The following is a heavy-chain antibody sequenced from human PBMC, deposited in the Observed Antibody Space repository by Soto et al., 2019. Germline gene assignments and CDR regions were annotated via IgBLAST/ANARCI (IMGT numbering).Heavy chain of an antibody. CDR3: ARAGTNMAKFDY. D-gene: IGHD3-10*01. CDR2: IYYSGST. CDR1: GGSINSYF. Sequence: SETLSLTCTVSGGSINSYFWSWIRQSPGKGLEWIGHIYYSGSTSYSPSLKSRVSISVDTSKNQFSLEVHSVTAADTAVYYCARAGTNMAKFDYWGQGTLVTVSS. J-gene: IGHJ4*02. V-gene: IGHV4-59*01.